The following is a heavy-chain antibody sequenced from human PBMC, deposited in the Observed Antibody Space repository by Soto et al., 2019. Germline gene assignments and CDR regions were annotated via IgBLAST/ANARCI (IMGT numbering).Heavy chain of an antibody. CDR2: ISSSSSYI. V-gene: IGHV3-21*01. CDR1: GFTSSSYS. Sequence: GSLRLSCAASGFTSSSYSMNWVRQAPGKGLEWVSSISSSSSYIYYADSVKGRFTISRDNAKNSLYLQMNSLRAEDTAVYYCARDRPPELLDYWGQGTLVTVSS. D-gene: IGHD1-26*01. J-gene: IGHJ4*02. CDR3: ARDRPPELLDY.